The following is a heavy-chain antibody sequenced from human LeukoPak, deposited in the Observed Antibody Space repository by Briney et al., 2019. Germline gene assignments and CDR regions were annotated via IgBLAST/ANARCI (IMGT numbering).Heavy chain of an antibody. CDR1: GYTFTGYY. V-gene: IGHV1-2*02. CDR3: ASEKDDDYALDDY. CDR2: INPNSGGT. Sequence: ASVKVSCKASGYTFTGYYMHWVRQAPGQGLEWMGWINPNSGGTNYAQKFQGRVTMTRDTSISTAYMELSRLRSDDTAVYYCASEKDDDYALDDYWGQGTLVTVSS. J-gene: IGHJ4*02. D-gene: IGHD4-17*01.